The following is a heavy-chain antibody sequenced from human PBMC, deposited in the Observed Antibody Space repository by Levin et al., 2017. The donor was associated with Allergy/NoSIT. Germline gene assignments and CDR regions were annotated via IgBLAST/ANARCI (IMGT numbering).Heavy chain of an antibody. Sequence: SQTLSLTCAVYGGSFSGYYWSWIRQPPGKGLEWIGEINHSGSTNYNPSLKSRVTISVDTSKNQFSLKLSSVTAADTAVYYCARAKKRVGPFDYWGQGTLVTVSS. D-gene: IGHD6-25*01. CDR1: GGSFSGYY. J-gene: IGHJ4*02. V-gene: IGHV4-34*01. CDR2: INHSGST. CDR3: ARAKKRVGPFDY.